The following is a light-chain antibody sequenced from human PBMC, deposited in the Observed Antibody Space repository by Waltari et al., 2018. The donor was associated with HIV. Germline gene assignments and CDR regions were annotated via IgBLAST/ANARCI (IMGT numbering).Light chain of an antibody. V-gene: IGLV1-51*01. CDR3: GTWDSSLSAGV. CDR2: DNN. CDR1: SSNIGNNY. Sequence: QSVLTQPPSVSAAPGQKVTISCSGSSSNIGNNYVSWYQQLPGTAPKLLIYDNNKRPTGIPDRFSASTSDTSATLGITGLQTGDEADYYCGTWDSSLSAGVFGGGTKLTVL. J-gene: IGLJ3*02.